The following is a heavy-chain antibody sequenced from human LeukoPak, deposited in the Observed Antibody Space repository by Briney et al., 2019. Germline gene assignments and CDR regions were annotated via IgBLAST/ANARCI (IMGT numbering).Heavy chain of an antibody. CDR2: ISGSGGST. J-gene: IGHJ6*02. V-gene: IGHV3-23*01. D-gene: IGHD4-17*01. Sequence: PGGSLRLSCAASGFTFSSYAMSWVRHAPGPGLEWVSAISGSGGSTYYADSVKSRFTISRDNSKNTLYLQMNSLRGEDTAVYYCAKDLMGGIYGDYSLLRYYYGMDVWGQGTTVTVSS. CDR3: AKDLMGGIYGDYSLLRYYYGMDV. CDR1: GFTFSSYA.